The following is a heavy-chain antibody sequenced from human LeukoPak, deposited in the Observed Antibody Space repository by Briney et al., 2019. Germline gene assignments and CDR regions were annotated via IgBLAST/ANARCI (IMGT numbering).Heavy chain of an antibody. J-gene: IGHJ3*02. V-gene: IGHV3-30-3*01. D-gene: IGHD3-22*01. CDR3: ARESTIVVVRSAFDI. CDR2: ISYDGSNK. Sequence: GSLRLSCAASGFTASSNYMGWARQAQAKGREWVAVISYDGSNKYYADSVKGRFTISRDNSKNTLYLQMNSLRAEDTAVYYCARESTIVVVRSAFDIWGQGTMVTVSS. CDR1: GFTASSNY.